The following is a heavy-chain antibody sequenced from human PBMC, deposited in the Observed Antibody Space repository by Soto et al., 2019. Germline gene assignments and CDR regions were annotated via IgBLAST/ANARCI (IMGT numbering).Heavy chain of an antibody. J-gene: IGHJ6*02. Sequence: VQLVQSGAEVKKPGSSVKVSCKASGGTFSSYAISWVRQAPGQGLEWMGGIIPIFGTANYAQKFQGRVTITADESTSTAYMELSSLRSEDTAVYYCAGGGYSYGYTYYYYYGMDVWGQGTTVTVSS. CDR2: IIPIFGTA. D-gene: IGHD5-18*01. V-gene: IGHV1-69*01. CDR1: GGTFSSYA. CDR3: AGGGYSYGYTYYYYYGMDV.